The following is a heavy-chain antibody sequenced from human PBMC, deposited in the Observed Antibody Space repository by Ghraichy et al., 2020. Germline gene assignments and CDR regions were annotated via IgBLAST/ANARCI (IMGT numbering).Heavy chain of an antibody. CDR3: ARDLPILARRDCFDI. J-gene: IGHJ3*02. CDR1: GESFSGYQ. V-gene: IGHV4-34*01. CDR2: INHSGTR. D-gene: IGHD3-3*01. Sequence: SQTLSLTCAVLGESFSGYQWNWLRQTPGKGPEWIGEINHSGTRNYNPSLKSRVTISVDTSKRQFSLKLRSVTAADTAVYYCARDLPILARRDCFDIWGQGTTVIVSS.